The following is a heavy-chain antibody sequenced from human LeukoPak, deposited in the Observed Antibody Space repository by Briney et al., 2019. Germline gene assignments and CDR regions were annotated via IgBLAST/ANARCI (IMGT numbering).Heavy chain of an antibody. J-gene: IGHJ4*02. V-gene: IGHV4-34*01. D-gene: IGHD1-20*01. CDR3: ARSRYNWNHSHYFDY. CDR2: INHSGST. Sequence: ETLSLTCAVYGGSFSGYYWSRIRQPPGKGLEWIGEINHSGSTNYNPSLKSRVTISVDTSKNQFSLKLSSVTAADTAVYYCARSRYNWNHSHYFDYWGQGTLVTVSS. CDR1: GGSFSGYY.